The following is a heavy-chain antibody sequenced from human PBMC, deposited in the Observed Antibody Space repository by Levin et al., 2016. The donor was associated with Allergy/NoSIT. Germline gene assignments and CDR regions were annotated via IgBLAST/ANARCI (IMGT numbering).Heavy chain of an antibody. CDR2: ISSSSSYI. CDR1: GFTFSSYS. D-gene: IGHD1-26*01. CDR3: ARVRGVGAIRPDAFDI. Sequence: GGSLRLSCAASGFTFSSYSMNWVRQAPGKGLEWVSSISSSSSYIYYADSVKGRFTISRDNAKNSLYLQMNSLRAEDTAVYYCARVRGVGAIRPDAFDIWGQGTMVTVSS. V-gene: IGHV3-21*01. J-gene: IGHJ3*02.